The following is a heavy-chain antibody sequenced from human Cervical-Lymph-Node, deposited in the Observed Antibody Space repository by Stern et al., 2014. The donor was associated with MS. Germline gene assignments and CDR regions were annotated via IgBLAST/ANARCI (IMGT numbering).Heavy chain of an antibody. Sequence: EVQLVESGAEVKKPGESLKISCKGTGYSFTTYWIGWGRQMPGKGLEWMGIIYPGDSDTIYSPSFQGQVPISADKSISTAYLQWSSLKASDTAVYYCARQSLPVGGGKSPRYFDYWGQGTLVTVSS. J-gene: IGHJ4*02. CDR3: ARQSLPVGGGKSPRYFDY. CDR2: IYPGDSDT. CDR1: GYSFTTYW. D-gene: IGHD4-23*01. V-gene: IGHV5-51*01.